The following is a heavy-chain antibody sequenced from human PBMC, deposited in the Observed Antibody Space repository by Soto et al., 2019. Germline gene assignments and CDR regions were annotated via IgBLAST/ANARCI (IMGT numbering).Heavy chain of an antibody. CDR1: GGSISSSSYY. CDR3: VRGRQGITFGGVLCFDY. V-gene: IGHV4-39*01. Sequence: SETLSLTCTVSGGSISSSSYYWGWIRQPPGKGLEWIGSIYYSGSTYYNPSLKSRVTISVDTSKNQFSLKRSSVTAADTAVYYCVRGRQGITFGGVLCFDYWGQGTLVTVSS. D-gene: IGHD3-16*01. CDR2: IYYSGST. J-gene: IGHJ4*02.